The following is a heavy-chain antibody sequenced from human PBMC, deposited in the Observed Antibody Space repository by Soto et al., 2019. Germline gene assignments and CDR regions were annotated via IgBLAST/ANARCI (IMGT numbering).Heavy chain of an antibody. V-gene: IGHV4-30-2*01. J-gene: IGHJ5*02. D-gene: IGHD5-12*01. Sequence: PLSRTSTVAGGSLTGVGGSCGCIQQPRALGLEWIGYMYHSGTTYYNPSLKGRVTISLDHPRNQFSLRLNSVTAADTAVYFCASSKYDVVAGSVWFDPWGQGNLVTGSA. CDR3: ASSKYDVVAGSVWFDP. CDR1: GGSLTGVGGS. CDR2: MYHSGTT.